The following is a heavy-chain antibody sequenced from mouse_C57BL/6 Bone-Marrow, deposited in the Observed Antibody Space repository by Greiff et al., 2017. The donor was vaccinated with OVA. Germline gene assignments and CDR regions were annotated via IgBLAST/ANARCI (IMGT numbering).Heavy chain of an antibody. V-gene: IGHV5-17*01. CDR1: GFTFSDSG. CDR3: ARLYYYAMDY. CDR2: ISSGSSTI. Sequence: EVKVEESGGGLVKPGGSLKLSCAASGFTFSDSGMHWVRQAPEKGLEWVAYISSGSSTIYYADTVKGRFTISRDNAKNTLFLQMTSLRSEDSAMYYCARLYYYAMDYWGQGTSVTVSS. J-gene: IGHJ4*01.